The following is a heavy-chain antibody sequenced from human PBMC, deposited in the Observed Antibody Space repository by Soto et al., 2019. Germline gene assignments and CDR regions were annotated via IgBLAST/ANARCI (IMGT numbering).Heavy chain of an antibody. D-gene: IGHD5-18*01. Sequence: EVQLLESGGGLVQPGESLRLSCAGSGFSGSSYAMSWVRQTAGKGLQWVSTVSASGSITHSADSVKGRFTTSRDNSQNTLYLHMTGLRAADTAGYYCANDLYTYDTAGFDHWVQGTLLTVSS. CDR3: ANDLYTYDTAGFDH. V-gene: IGHV3-23*01. CDR2: VSASGSIT. J-gene: IGHJ4*02. CDR1: GFSGSSYA.